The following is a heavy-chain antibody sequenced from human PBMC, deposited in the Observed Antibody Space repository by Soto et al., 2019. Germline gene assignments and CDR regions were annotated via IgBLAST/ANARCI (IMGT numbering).Heavy chain of an antibody. CDR2: INAGNGNT. D-gene: IGHD1-26*01. Sequence: ASVKVSSKASGYTFTSYAMHWLRQSPGQRLEWMGWINAGNGNTKYSQKFQGRVTITRDTSASTAYMELSSLRSEDTAAYYWARDQGGCPELWVQGPLATGTS. J-gene: IGHJ4*02. CDR3: ARDQGGCPEL. CDR1: GYTFTSYA. V-gene: IGHV1-3*01.